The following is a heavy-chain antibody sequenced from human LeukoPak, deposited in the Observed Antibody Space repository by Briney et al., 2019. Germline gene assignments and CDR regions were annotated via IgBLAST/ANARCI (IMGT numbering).Heavy chain of an antibody. CDR1: GFTFDDYA. J-gene: IGHJ3*02. CDR3: AKDSTVATLGAFDI. V-gene: IGHV3-9*03. Sequence: PGRSLRLSCAASGFTFDDYAMHWVRQAPGKGLEWVSGISWNSGSIGYADSVKGRFTISRDNAKNSLYLQMNSLRAEDMALYYCAKDSTVATLGAFDIWGQGTMVTVSS. D-gene: IGHD4-23*01. CDR2: ISWNSGSI.